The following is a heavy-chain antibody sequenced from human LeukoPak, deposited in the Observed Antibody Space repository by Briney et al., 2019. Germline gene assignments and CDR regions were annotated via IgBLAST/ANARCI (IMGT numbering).Heavy chain of an antibody. CDR1: GGSISSQY. CDR3: ARHKPTVGFNGYGFFVY. Sequence: PSETLSLTCTVSGGSISSQYWSWIRQPPGKGLEWIGYLYYTGSTNYNPSLKSRVTISVDTSNNQFSLKMSSVTAADTAVYYCARHKPTVGFNGYGFFVYWGQGTLVTVSS. CDR2: LYYTGST. V-gene: IGHV4-59*08. D-gene: IGHD5-12*01. J-gene: IGHJ4*02.